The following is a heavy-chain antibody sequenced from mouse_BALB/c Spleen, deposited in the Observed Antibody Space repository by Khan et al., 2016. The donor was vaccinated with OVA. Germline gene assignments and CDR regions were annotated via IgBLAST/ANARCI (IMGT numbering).Heavy chain of an antibody. CDR2: INPSTDYT. V-gene: IGHV1-7*01. CDR1: GYTFTSYW. D-gene: IGHD1-1*01. CDR3: TNHGSSSAWFTY. Sequence: QVQLKQSGAELAKPGASVKMSCKASGYTFTSYWMHWVKQRPGQGLEWIGYINPSTDYTEYNQKYKDKATLTADKSSSTAYRQLTSLTSEASAGYYCTNHGSSSAWFTYWGQGTLVTVSA. J-gene: IGHJ3*01.